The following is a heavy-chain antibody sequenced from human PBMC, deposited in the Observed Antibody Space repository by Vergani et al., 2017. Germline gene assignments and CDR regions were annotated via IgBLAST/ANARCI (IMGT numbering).Heavy chain of an antibody. CDR1: GFTFSSYS. V-gene: IGHV3-21*01. D-gene: IGHD4-17*01. CDR3: ARDRPQGFYGDYYDY. J-gene: IGHJ4*02. Sequence: EVQLVESGGGLVKPGGSLRLSCAASGFTFSSYSMNWVRQAPGKGLEWVSSISSSSSYIYYADSVKGRFTISRDNAKNSLYLQMNSLRAEDTAVYYCARDRPQGFYGDYYDYWGQGTLVTVSS. CDR2: ISSSSSYI.